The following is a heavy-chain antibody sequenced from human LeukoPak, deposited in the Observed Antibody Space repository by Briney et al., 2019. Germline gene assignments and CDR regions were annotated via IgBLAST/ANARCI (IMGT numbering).Heavy chain of an antibody. Sequence: SVKVSCKASGGTFSSYAISWVRQAPGQGLEWMGGIIPIFGIANYAQKFQGRVTITADESTSTAYMELSSLRSEDTAVYYCATLPGGIAVAGTFDYWGQGTLVTVS. D-gene: IGHD6-19*01. CDR3: ATLPGGIAVAGTFDY. J-gene: IGHJ4*02. CDR2: IIPIFGIA. V-gene: IGHV1-69*13. CDR1: GGTFSSYA.